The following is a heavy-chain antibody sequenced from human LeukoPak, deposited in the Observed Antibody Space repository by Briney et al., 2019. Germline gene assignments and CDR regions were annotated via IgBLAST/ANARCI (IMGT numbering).Heavy chain of an antibody. D-gene: IGHD6-6*01. CDR3: ARLRSGSSSLVSFDS. Sequence: SETLSLTCTVSGHSISSAYYWGWIRQPPGKGLEWIADTHHSGNTYYNPSLKSRVTISLDTSKNQLFLKLSSVTAADTAVYYCARLRSGSSSLVSFDSWGPGALVTVSS. J-gene: IGHJ4*02. CDR1: GHSISSAYY. CDR2: THHSGNT. V-gene: IGHV4-38-2*02.